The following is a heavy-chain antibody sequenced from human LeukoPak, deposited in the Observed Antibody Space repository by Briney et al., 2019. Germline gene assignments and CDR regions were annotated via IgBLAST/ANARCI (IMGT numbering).Heavy chain of an antibody. J-gene: IGHJ4*02. CDR3: ARRGGDYYPYYFDF. Sequence: SETLSLTCTVSGGSISSSSYYWGWIRQPPGKGLEWIGSIYYSGSTYYNPSLKSRVTISVDTSKNQFSLKLSSVTAADTAVYYCARRGGDYYPYYFDFWGQGTLVTVSS. D-gene: IGHD3-3*01. CDR2: IYYSGST. CDR1: GGSISSSSYY. V-gene: IGHV4-39*07.